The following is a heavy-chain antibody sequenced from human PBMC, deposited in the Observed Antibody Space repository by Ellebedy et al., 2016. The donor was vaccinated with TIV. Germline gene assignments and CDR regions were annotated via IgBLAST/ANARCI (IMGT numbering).Heavy chain of an antibody. CDR3: VRVPRIAAAGRYCDY. Sequence: GESLKISXKGSAHSFTSYWIGWVRQMPGKGLEWMGIINPGNSDTRYRPSFQGQVTISADKSINTAYLHWNSLKASDTAMYYCVRVPRIAAAGRYCDYWGQGTLVTVSS. CDR2: INPGNSDT. V-gene: IGHV5-51*01. J-gene: IGHJ4*02. D-gene: IGHD6-13*01. CDR1: AHSFTSYW.